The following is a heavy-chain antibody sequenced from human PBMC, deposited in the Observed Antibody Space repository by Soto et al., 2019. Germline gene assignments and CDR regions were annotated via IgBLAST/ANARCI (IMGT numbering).Heavy chain of an antibody. CDR2: IKQDGSEK. CDR3: ARVPIGKYGVWNY. D-gene: IGHD2-8*01. Sequence: HPWGSLRLSCAASGFTFSSYWMSWVRQAPGKGLEWVANIKQDGSEKYYVDSVKGRFTISRDNAKNTVYLQVNSLRGDDTAEYFCARVPIGKYGVWNYWGQGTLVTVSS. J-gene: IGHJ4*02. V-gene: IGHV3-7*01. CDR1: GFTFSSYW.